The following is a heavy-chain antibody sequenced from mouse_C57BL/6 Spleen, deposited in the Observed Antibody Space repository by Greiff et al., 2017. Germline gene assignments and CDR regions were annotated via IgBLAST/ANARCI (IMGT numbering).Heavy chain of an antibody. CDR3: ARVYYYGSRAYYAMDY. V-gene: IGHV1-72*01. J-gene: IGHJ4*01. D-gene: IGHD1-1*01. CDR1: GYTFTSYW. CDR2: IDPNSGGT. Sequence: QVQLQQSGAELVKPGASVKLSCKASGYTFTSYWMHWVKPRPGRGLEWIGRIDPNSGGTKYNEKFKSKATLTVDKPSSTAYMQLSSLTSEDSAVYYCARVYYYGSRAYYAMDYWGQGTSVTVSS.